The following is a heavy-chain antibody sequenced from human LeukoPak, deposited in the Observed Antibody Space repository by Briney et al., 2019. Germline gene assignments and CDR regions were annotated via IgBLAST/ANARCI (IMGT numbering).Heavy chain of an antibody. CDR3: ARHENLFDY. V-gene: IGHV4-39*01. CDR1: GGSISSSSYY. Sequence: SETLSLTCTVSGGSISSSSYYWGWIRQPPGKGLEWIASIYYSGITYYNPSLKSRVTISVDTSKNQFSLKLSSVTAADTAVYYCARHENLFDYWGQGTLVTASS. J-gene: IGHJ4*02. CDR2: IYYSGIT.